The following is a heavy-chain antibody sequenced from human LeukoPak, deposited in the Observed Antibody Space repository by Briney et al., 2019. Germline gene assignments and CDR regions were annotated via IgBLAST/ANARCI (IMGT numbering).Heavy chain of an antibody. V-gene: IGHV3-11*01. J-gene: IGHJ4*02. CDR2: ISSSGSTI. D-gene: IGHD4-17*01. Sequence: GGSLRLSCAASGFTFSDYYMSWIRQAPGKGLEWVSYISSSGSTIYYADSVKGRFTISRDNAKNSLYLQMNSLRVEDTATYYCVKGATVTTRPNFDYWGQGTVVTVSS. CDR3: VKGATVTTRPNFDY. CDR1: GFTFSDYY.